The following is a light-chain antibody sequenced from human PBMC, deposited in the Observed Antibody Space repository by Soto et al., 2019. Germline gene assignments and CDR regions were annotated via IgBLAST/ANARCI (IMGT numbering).Light chain of an antibody. Sequence: QSALTQPASVSGSPGQSITISCTGTSSDVGGYNYVSWYQLHPGKAPKLIIYEVSHRPSGASNHFSGYKSGNTASLTISGLQAEDEADYYCSSYTSNSTPCVFGNGTKVTVL. CDR3: SSYTSNSTPCV. CDR2: EVS. J-gene: IGLJ1*01. V-gene: IGLV2-14*01. CDR1: SSDVGGYNY.